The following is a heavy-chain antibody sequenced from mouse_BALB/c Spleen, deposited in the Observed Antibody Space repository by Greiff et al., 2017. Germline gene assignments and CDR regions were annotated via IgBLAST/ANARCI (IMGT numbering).Heavy chain of an antibody. D-gene: IGHD2-1*01. Sequence: EVQLQQSGPELMKPGASVKISCKASGYSFTSYYMHWVKQSHGKSLEWIGYIDPFNGGTSYNQKFKGKATLTVDKSSSTAYMHLSSLTSEDSAVYYCARVPHYGKDYYAMDYWGQGTSVTVSS. CDR1: GYSFTSYY. CDR2: IDPFNGGT. CDR3: ARVPHYGKDYYAMDY. J-gene: IGHJ4*01. V-gene: IGHV1S135*01.